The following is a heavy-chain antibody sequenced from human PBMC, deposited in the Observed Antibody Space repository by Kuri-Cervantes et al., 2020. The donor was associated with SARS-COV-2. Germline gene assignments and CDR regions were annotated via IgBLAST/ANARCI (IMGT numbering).Heavy chain of an antibody. V-gene: IGHV4-34*01. Sequence: SETLSLTCSVSGGSISGGDYYWSWIRQPPGKGLEWIGEINHSGSTNYNPSLKSRVTISVDTSKNQFSLRLSSVTAADTAVYYCARPGGFLDVWGKGTTVTVS. CDR1: GGSISGGDYY. J-gene: IGHJ6*03. D-gene: IGHD4-23*01. CDR3: ARPGGFLDV. CDR2: INHSGST.